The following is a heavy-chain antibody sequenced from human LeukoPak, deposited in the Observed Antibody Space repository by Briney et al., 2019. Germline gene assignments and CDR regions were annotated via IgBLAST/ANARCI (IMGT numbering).Heavy chain of an antibody. CDR2: INPNSGGT. Sequence: GASVKVSCKASGYTFTGYYMHWVRQAPGQGLEWMGWINPNSGGTNYAQKFQGRVTMTRDTSISTAYMELSRLRSDDTAVYYCATDIVVVPAAIGRDYWGQGTLVTVSS. CDR1: GYTFTGYY. D-gene: IGHD2-2*01. J-gene: IGHJ4*02. V-gene: IGHV1-2*02. CDR3: ATDIVVVPAAIGRDY.